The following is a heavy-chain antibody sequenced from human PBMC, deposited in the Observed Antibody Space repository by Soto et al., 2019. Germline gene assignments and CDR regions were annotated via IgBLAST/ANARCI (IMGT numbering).Heavy chain of an antibody. CDR2: INTNTGNP. D-gene: IGHD3-3*01. J-gene: IGHJ5*02. Sequence: ASVKVSCKASGYTFTSYAMNWVRQAPGQGXEWMGWINTNTGNPTYAQGFTGRFVFSLDTSVSTAYLQICSLKAEDTAVYYCARDHDFWSGYYQYNWFDPWGQGTLVTVSS. V-gene: IGHV7-4-1*01. CDR3: ARDHDFWSGYYQYNWFDP. CDR1: GYTFTSYA.